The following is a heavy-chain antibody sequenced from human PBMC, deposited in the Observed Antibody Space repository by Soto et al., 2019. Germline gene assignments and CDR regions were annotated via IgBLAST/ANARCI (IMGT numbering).Heavy chain of an antibody. CDR2: ISDSGATT. Sequence: GASLTLACTASGFPLGENAMGWVRPAPGKGMEWVSGISDSGATTYYADSVRGRFTISRDNSKNTLYLQMKSLRAEDSASYYCAKEDTSSGSLDYWGQGAPVTVSS. V-gene: IGHV3-23*01. CDR3: AKEDTSSGSLDY. D-gene: IGHD6-19*01. CDR1: GFPLGENA. J-gene: IGHJ4*02.